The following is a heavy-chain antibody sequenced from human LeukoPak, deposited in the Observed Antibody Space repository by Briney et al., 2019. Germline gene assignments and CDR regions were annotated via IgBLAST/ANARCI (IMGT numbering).Heavy chain of an antibody. CDR1: GFTFSTYD. V-gene: IGHV3-13*04. CDR3: ARDPYSGSYGADYYYYMDV. Sequence: GGSLRLSCAASGFTFSTYDMHWVRQATGKSLEWVSGIGKAGDTYYLGSVKGRFTISRDNAKSSLYLQMNSLRAEDTAVYYCARDPYSGSYGADYYYYMDVWGKGTTVTISS. CDR2: IGKAGDT. D-gene: IGHD1-26*01. J-gene: IGHJ6*03.